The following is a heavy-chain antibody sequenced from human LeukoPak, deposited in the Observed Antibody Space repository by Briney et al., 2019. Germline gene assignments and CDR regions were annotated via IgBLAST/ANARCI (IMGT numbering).Heavy chain of an antibody. CDR1: GGSISSYY. J-gene: IGHJ4*02. Sequence: SETLSLICTVSGGSISSYYWSWIRQPPGKGLEWIGYIYYSGSTNYNPSLKSRVTISVDTSKNQFSLKLSSVTAADTAVYYCARDRYGGFDYWGQGTLVTVSS. CDR3: ARDRYGGFDY. V-gene: IGHV4-59*01. D-gene: IGHD1-26*01. CDR2: IYYSGST.